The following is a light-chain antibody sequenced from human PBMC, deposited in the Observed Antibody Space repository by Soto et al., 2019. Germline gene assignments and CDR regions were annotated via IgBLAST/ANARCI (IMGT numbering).Light chain of an antibody. CDR2: QRS. CDR1: QSISRW. V-gene: IGKV1-5*03. Sequence: DIQMTQSPSTLSAAVGDRVTITCRASQSISRWLAWYQHKLGKAPKLLIYQRSSLQSGVPSRFSGSGSGTEFTLTITSLQPDDFPTYYCQQYNKTFGQGTRVET. CDR3: QQYNKT. J-gene: IGKJ1*01.